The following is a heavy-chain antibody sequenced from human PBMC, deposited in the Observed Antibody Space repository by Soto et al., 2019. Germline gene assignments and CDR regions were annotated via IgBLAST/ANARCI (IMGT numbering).Heavy chain of an antibody. CDR1: GGSFSCYY. J-gene: IGHJ4*02. CDR3: ARIKQPAKIDY. CDR2: INHSGST. V-gene: IGHV4-34*01. Sequence: SETLSLTCAVYGGSFSCYYWSWIRQPPGKGLEWIGEINHSGSTNYNPSLKSRVTISVDTSKNQFSLKLSSVTAADTAVYYCARIKQPAKIDYWGQGTLVTVSS. D-gene: IGHD6-13*01.